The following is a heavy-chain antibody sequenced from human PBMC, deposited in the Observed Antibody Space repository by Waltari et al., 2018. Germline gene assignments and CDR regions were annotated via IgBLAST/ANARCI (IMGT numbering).Heavy chain of an antibody. Sequence: QITVKESGPTLVKPTETLTLTCTVSGFLLTTSGLSVGWIRQPPGKTLEWLALIYWNDDKRYNPSLKSRLTVTRDTSRNQVVLTLTNVDPDDTATYYCSHETDYGGDSYWGQGTLVTVSS. CDR1: GFLLTTSGLS. V-gene: IGHV2-5*01. CDR2: IYWNDDK. CDR3: SHETDYGGDSY. D-gene: IGHD2-21*02. J-gene: IGHJ4*02.